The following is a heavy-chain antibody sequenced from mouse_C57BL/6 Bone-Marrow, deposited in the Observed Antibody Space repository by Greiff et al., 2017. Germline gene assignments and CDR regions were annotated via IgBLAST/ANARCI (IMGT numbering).Heavy chain of an antibody. Sequence: QVQLQDSGPELVKPGASVKISCKASGYAFSSSWMNWVKQRPGKGLEWIGRIYPGDGDTNYNGKFKGKATLTADKSSSTAYMQLSSLTSEDSAVYFCASLIYYDYDVYWGQGTTLTVSS. D-gene: IGHD2-4*01. CDR1: GYAFSSSW. J-gene: IGHJ2*01. CDR2: IYPGDGDT. V-gene: IGHV1-82*01. CDR3: ASLIYYDYDVY.